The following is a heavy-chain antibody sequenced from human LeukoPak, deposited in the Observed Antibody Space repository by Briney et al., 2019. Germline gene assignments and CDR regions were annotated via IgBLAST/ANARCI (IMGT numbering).Heavy chain of an antibody. Sequence: PSETLSLTCTVSGTSISSFYWSWIRQLAGKGLEWIGRMYGSGSTDYNPSLKSRVTMSVETSKNQFSLKLSSVTAADTAVYYCARDDYVNYGFDYWGQGTLVTVSS. CDR2: MYGSGST. D-gene: IGHD4-11*01. J-gene: IGHJ4*02. CDR3: ARDDYVNYGFDY. CDR1: GTSISSFY. V-gene: IGHV4-4*07.